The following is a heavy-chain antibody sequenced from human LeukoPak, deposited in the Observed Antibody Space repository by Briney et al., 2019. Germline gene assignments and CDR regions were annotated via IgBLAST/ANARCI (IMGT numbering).Heavy chain of an antibody. D-gene: IGHD3-16*01. CDR2: INPNSGGT. Sequence: GSVKVSCKASGYTFTGYYIHWVRQAPGQGLEWMGWINPNSGGTKYAQKFQGRVTMTWDTSISTAYMELSSLTSDDTAVYYCARLINGGRAFDIWGQGTMVTVSS. J-gene: IGHJ3*02. CDR3: ARLINGGRAFDI. CDR1: GYTFTGYY. V-gene: IGHV1-2*02.